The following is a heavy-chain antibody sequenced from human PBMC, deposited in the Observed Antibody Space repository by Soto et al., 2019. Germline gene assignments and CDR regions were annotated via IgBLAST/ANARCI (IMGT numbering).Heavy chain of an antibody. CDR1: GYTFPYRY. V-gene: IGHV1-45*01. D-gene: IGHD3-3*01. J-gene: IGHJ3*02. CDR3: ARSTWSGHSDAFDI. CDR2: ITAFKDRT. Sequence: QTQLVQSGPEVKKTGSSVKVSCKTPGYTFPYRYLHWERQAPGQALEWMGWITAFKDRTNYAQKFEDRVSISRDTSASAAYIEPPSLTSEGTAMYFCARSTWSGHSDAFDIWGQWTMVTVSS.